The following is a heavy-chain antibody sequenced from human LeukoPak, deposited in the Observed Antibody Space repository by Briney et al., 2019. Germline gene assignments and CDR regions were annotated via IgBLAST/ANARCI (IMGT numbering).Heavy chain of an antibody. CDR3: ARDPGYSSTLFDY. D-gene: IGHD6-13*01. V-gene: IGHV1-69*06. CDR2: IIPIFGTA. J-gene: IGHJ4*02. CDR1: GGTFSSYA. Sequence: ASVKVSCKASGGTFSSYAISWVRQAPGQGLEWMGGIIPIFGTANYAQKFQGRVTITADKSTSTAYMELSSLRSEDTAVYYCARDPGYSSTLFDYWGQGTLVTVSS.